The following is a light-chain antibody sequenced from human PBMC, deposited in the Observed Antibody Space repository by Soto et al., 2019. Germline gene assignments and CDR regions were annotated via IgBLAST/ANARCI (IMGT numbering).Light chain of an antibody. CDR2: EVT. CDR3: SSYASSNNFGLV. CDR1: SSDVGTDSY. V-gene: IGLV2-8*01. Sequence: QSVLTQPPSASGSLGQSVTISCTGTSSDVGTDSYVSWYQQHPGKAPKLMIYEVTKRPSGVPDRFSGSKSGNTASLTVSGLQAEAEADYYCSSYASSNNFGLVFGGGTKLTVL. J-gene: IGLJ2*01.